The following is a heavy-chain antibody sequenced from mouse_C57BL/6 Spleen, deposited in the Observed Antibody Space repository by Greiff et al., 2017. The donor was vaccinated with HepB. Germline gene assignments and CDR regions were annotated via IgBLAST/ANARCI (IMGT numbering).Heavy chain of an antibody. D-gene: IGHD6-1*01. CDR1: GYTFTSYW. CDR3: ARSWPLYYFDY. J-gene: IGHJ2*01. CDR2: IDPSDSET. Sequence: QVQLQQPGAELVRPGSSVKLSCKASGYTFTSYWMHWVKQRPIQGLEWIGKIDPSDSETHYNQKFKDKATLTVDKSSSTAYMQLSSLTSEDSAVYYCARSWPLYYFDYWGQGTTLTVSS. V-gene: IGHV1-52*01.